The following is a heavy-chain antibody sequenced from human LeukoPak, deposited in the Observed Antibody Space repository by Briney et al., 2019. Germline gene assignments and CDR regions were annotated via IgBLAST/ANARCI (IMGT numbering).Heavy chain of an antibody. Sequence: GGSLRLSCTASGFIFGDFGVSWVRRAPGKGLEWLAFIRSKTYHGTTHYAASVKGRFTISRDDSKSVAYLQMDSLTTEDTAVYHCTRDRFYYDDSGYYYPASYFDSWGQGTRVTVSS. D-gene: IGHD3-22*01. V-gene: IGHV3-49*04. J-gene: IGHJ4*02. CDR2: IRSKTYHGTT. CDR3: TRDRFYYDDSGYYYPASYFDS. CDR1: GFIFGDFG.